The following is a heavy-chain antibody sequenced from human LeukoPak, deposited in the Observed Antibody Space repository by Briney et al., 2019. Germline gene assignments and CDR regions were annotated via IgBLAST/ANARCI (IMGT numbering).Heavy chain of an antibody. D-gene: IGHD3-16*01. CDR3: AKDGGYYYYMDV. Sequence: GGSLRLSCAASGFTFSSYGMHWVRQAPGKGMEWVAVISYDGSNKYYADSVKGRFTISRDNSKNSLYLQMSSLRTEDTALYYCAKDGGYYYYMDVWGKGTTVTISS. CDR1: GFTFSSYG. CDR2: ISYDGSNK. V-gene: IGHV3-30*18. J-gene: IGHJ6*03.